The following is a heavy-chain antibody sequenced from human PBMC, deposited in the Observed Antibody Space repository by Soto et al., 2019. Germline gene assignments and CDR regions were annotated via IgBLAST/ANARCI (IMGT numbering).Heavy chain of an antibody. D-gene: IGHD3-9*01. Sequence: GKGLEWVSSISSSSSYIYNADSVKSRFTISRDNAKNSLYLQMNSLRAEDTAVYYCASLVFNFQAEDGILGTVPASAFLLNRSTDL. CDR2: ISSSSSYI. CDR3: ASLVFNFQAEDGILGTVPASAFLLNRSTDL. V-gene: IGHV3-21*01. J-gene: IGHJ2*01.